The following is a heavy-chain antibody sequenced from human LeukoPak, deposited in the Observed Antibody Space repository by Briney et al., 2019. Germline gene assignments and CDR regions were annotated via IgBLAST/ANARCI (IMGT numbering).Heavy chain of an antibody. D-gene: IGHD3-3*01. CDR2: IFYSGST. J-gene: IGHJ3*02. V-gene: IGHV4-59*01. Sequence: KPSETLSLTCTVSDGSISSYFWSWIRQSPGKGLELIGYIFYSGSTNYNPSLKSRVTISVDTSQNHFSLKLSSVTAADTAVYYCARSGPYYDFWSGTRGAFDIWGQGTMVTVSS. CDR1: DGSISSYF. CDR3: ARSGPYYDFWSGTRGAFDI.